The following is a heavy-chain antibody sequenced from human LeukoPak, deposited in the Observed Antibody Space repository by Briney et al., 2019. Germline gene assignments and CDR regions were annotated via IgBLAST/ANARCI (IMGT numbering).Heavy chain of an antibody. V-gene: IGHV3-7*01. CDR3: ARDIEAAGLFLDY. CDR2: MKYDGSEK. J-gene: IGHJ4*02. Sequence: PGGSLRLSCAASGFTTSSYWISLVRQAPGKVLEWVANMKYDGSEKYYVDSVKGRFTISRDNAKNSLYLQMNSLRAEDTAVYYCARDIEAAGLFLDYWGQGTLVTVSS. D-gene: IGHD6-13*01. CDR1: GFTTSSYW.